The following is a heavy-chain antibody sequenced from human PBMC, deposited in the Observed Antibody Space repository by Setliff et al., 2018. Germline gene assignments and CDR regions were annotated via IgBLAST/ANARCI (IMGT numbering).Heavy chain of an antibody. CDR2: TIPMFGTT. D-gene: IGHD2-2*01. J-gene: IGHJ6*03. CDR3: AREVVVVKSAINYYYYMDV. Sequence: SVKVSCKASGGTFSSYGISWVRQAPGQGLEWMGGTIPMFGTTSYAQKFQGRVTITTDESTNTAYMELSSLRSDDTAVFYCAREVVVVKSAINYYYYMDVWGKGTTVTVSS. V-gene: IGHV1-69*05. CDR1: GGTFSSYG.